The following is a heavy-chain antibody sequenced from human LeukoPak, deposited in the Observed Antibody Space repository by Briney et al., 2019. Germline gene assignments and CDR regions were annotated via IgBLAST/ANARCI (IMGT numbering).Heavy chain of an antibody. D-gene: IGHD2-21*01. Sequence: PGGSLRLSCAASGFTFSSYCMSWVRQAPGKGLEWVANIKQDGSEKYYVDSVKGRFTISRDNAKNSLYLQMNSLRAEDTAVYYCVRDYDVIGETNWGQGTLVTVSS. V-gene: IGHV3-7*01. CDR3: VRDYDVIGETN. CDR2: IKQDGSEK. CDR1: GFTFSSYC. J-gene: IGHJ4*02.